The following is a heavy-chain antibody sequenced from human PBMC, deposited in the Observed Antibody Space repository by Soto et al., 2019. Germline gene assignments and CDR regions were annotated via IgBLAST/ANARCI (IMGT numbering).Heavy chain of an antibody. V-gene: IGHV3-30-3*01. J-gene: IGHJ4*02. Sequence: GGSLRLSCAASGFTFNSFAMHWVRQAPGKGLEWVAVISYDVNNKYYADSVKGRFTISRDNSKSTLYVQMNSLRVEDTAVYYCASGNHRVATSEFDYWGQGTLVTVSS. CDR3: ASGNHRVATSEFDY. CDR2: ISYDVNNK. CDR1: GFTFNSFA. D-gene: IGHD5-12*01.